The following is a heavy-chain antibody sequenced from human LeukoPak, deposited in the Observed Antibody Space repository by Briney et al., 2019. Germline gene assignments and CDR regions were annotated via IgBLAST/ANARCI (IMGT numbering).Heavy chain of an antibody. D-gene: IGHD3-10*01. CDR2: ISGSGGST. CDR1: GFTFSSYA. Sequence: GSLRLSCAASGFTFSSYAMSWVRQAPGKGLEWVSAISGSGGSTYYADSVKGRFTISRDNSKNTLYLQVNSLRAEDTAVYYCARQVRYYAPLDYWGQGTLVTVSS. V-gene: IGHV3-23*01. CDR3: ARQVRYYAPLDY. J-gene: IGHJ4*02.